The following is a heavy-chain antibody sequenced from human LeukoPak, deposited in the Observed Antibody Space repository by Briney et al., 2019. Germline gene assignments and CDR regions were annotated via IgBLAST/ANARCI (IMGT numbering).Heavy chain of an antibody. Sequence: SSETLSLTCTVSDDSISNYYWSWIRQPTGKGLEWIGYIYYSGSTTYNPSLKSRVTMSVDTSKNQFSLKLRSVTAADTALYYCARIYNSSQWLAPGDYWGQGTLVTVSS. CDR1: DDSISNYY. V-gene: IGHV4-59*01. CDR2: IYYSGST. D-gene: IGHD6-19*01. J-gene: IGHJ4*02. CDR3: ARIYNSSQWLAPGDY.